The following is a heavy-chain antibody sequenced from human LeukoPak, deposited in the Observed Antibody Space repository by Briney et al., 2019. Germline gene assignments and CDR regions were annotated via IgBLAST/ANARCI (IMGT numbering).Heavy chain of an antibody. V-gene: IGHV1-46*01. CDR3: ARALITFGGVIVPFDY. D-gene: IGHD3-16*02. CDR2: INPSGGST. Sequence: ASVTVSCTASGYTFTSYYMHWVRQAPGQGLEWMGIINPSGGSTSYAQKFQGRVTMTRDTSTSTVCMELSSLRSEDTAVYYCARALITFGGVIVPFDYWGQGTLVTVSS. J-gene: IGHJ4*02. CDR1: GYTFTSYY.